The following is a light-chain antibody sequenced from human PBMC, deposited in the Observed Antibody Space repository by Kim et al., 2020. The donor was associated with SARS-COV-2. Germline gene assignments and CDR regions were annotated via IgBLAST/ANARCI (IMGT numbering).Light chain of an antibody. CDR1: QSVLYSSNNKSY. CDR3: QQYYSTPFT. V-gene: IGKV4-1*01. CDR2: WAS. J-gene: IGKJ3*01. Sequence: ATINGKSSQSVLYSSNNKSYLAWYQQKPGQPPKLLIYWASTRESGVPDRFSGSGSGTDFTLTISSLQAEDVAVYYCQQYYSTPFTFGPGTKVDLK.